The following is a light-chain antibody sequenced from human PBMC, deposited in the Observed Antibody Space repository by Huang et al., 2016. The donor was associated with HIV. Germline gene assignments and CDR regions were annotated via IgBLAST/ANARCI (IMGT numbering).Light chain of an antibody. V-gene: IGKV1-39*01. CDR2: GAS. CDR3: QQSYKAPRT. J-gene: IGKJ2*01. Sequence: DIQMTQSPSSLSASVGDRVIISCRASQSINKYLNWYQQMPGKAPKLLIYGASTLKRGVSSRFSGSVSGTDFTLTIVSLQPEDAATYYCQQSYKAPRTFGQGTLLEI. CDR1: QSINKY.